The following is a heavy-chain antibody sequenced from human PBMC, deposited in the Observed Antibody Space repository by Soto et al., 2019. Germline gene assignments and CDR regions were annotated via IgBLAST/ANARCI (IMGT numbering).Heavy chain of an antibody. CDR1: GFTFSSYA. Sequence: LRLSCRASGFTFSSYAMSWVRQAPGKGLEWVSAISGSGGSTYYADSVKGRFTISRDNSKKMLYLQMNSLRAEDTAVYYCAKEAFGSTYFDYWGQGTLVTVSS. V-gene: IGHV3-23*01. J-gene: IGHJ4*02. D-gene: IGHD2-2*01. CDR2: ISGSGGST. CDR3: AKEAFGSTYFDY.